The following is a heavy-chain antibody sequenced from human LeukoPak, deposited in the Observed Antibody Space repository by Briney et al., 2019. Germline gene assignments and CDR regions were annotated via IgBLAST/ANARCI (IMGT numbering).Heavy chain of an antibody. CDR1: GGSFSGYY. CDR3: ARSLPYYYDSSGYYSYFDY. D-gene: IGHD3-22*01. V-gene: IGHV4-39*01. CDR2: IYYSGST. J-gene: IGHJ4*02. Sequence: SETLSLTCAVYGGSFSGYYWGWIRQPPGKGLEWIGSIYYSGSTYYNPSLKSRVTISVDTSKNQFSLKLSSVTAADTAVYYCARSLPYYYDSSGYYSYFDYWGQGTLVTVSS.